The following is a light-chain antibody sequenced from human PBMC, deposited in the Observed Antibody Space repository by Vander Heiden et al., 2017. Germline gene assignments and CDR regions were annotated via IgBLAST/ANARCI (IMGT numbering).Light chain of an antibody. Sequence: DIQMTQSPSSLSASVGDRVTITCRASQGVHNYLAWFQQKPGKAPKSLIYASSRLRSGVPSRFSGSGSGTEFTLTINSLQPEDFATYYCQQYDSFPRTFGQGTKVEIK. CDR1: QGVHNY. V-gene: IGKV1-16*01. CDR2: ASS. J-gene: IGKJ2*01. CDR3: QQYDSFPRT.